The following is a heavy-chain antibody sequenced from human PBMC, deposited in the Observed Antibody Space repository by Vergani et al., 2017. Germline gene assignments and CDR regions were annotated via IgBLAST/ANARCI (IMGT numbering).Heavy chain of an antibody. CDR3: ARVERGYNWNYSILNWFDP. CDR1: GYTFTSYG. J-gene: IGHJ5*02. Sequence: QVQLVQSGAEVKKPGASVKVSCKASGYTFTSYGISWVRQAPGQGLEWMGWISAYNGKTNYAQNLQGIVTMTTDTSTSTAYMELRSLRSDDTAVYYCARVERGYNWNYSILNWFDPWGQGTLVTVSS. CDR2: ISAYNGKT. D-gene: IGHD1-7*01. V-gene: IGHV1-18*01.